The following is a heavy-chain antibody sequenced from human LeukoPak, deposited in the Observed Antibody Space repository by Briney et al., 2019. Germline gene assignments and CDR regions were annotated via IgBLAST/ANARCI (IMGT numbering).Heavy chain of an antibody. CDR1: GFTFSSYG. J-gene: IGHJ4*02. D-gene: IGHD6-6*01. Sequence: GGSLRLSCAASGFTFSSYGMRWVRQAPGKGLEWVAVIWYDGSNKYYADSVKGRFTISRDNSKNTLYLQMNSLRAEDTAVYYCARDLGGSSSAPFDYWGQGTLVTVSS. V-gene: IGHV3-33*01. CDR3: ARDLGGSSSAPFDY. CDR2: IWYDGSNK.